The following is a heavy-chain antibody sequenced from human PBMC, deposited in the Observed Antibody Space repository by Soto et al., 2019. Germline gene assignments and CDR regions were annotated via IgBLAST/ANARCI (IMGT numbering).Heavy chain of an antibody. D-gene: IGHD6-13*01. CDR3: ARSLFLASTGIEPFDF. J-gene: IGHJ4*01. CDR2: ISGGGNDA. CDR1: GFTFSSYT. V-gene: IGHV3-23*01. Sequence: PGGSLRLSCAASGFTFSSYTMSWVRQAPGKGLEWVSSISGGGNDAYYADSVKGRFTISRDNSRNTLYLQMNSLRADNTAVHYCARSLFLASTGIEPFDFWGHGTPVTHSS.